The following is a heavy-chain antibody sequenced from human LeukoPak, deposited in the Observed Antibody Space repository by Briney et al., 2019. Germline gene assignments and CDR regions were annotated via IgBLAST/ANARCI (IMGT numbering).Heavy chain of an antibody. CDR3: ARDIGNSGFNLDY. CDR1: GFTFSTHG. J-gene: IGHJ4*02. D-gene: IGHD5-12*01. V-gene: IGHV3-33*01. CDR2: IWHDGGRK. Sequence: PGRSLRLSCVVSGFTFSTHGFNWVRQAPGKGLDWVSVIWHDGGRKEYADSVRCRFTISRDNSNLYLQMNSLRAEDTAIYYCARDIGNSGFNLDYWGQGTPVTVSS.